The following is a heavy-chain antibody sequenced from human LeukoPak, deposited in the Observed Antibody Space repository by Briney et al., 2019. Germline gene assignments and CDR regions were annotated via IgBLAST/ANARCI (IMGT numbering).Heavy chain of an antibody. CDR2: IYTSEST. Sequence: SETLSLTCTVSGGSISSYYWSWIRQPAGKGLEWIGRIYTSESTNYSPSLKSRVAISVDTSKNQFSLKLSSVTAADTAVYYCARSGQLGRNYYYYYYMDVWGKGTTVTVSS. CDR1: GGSISSYY. V-gene: IGHV4-4*07. D-gene: IGHD6-6*01. CDR3: ARSGQLGRNYYYYYYMDV. J-gene: IGHJ6*03.